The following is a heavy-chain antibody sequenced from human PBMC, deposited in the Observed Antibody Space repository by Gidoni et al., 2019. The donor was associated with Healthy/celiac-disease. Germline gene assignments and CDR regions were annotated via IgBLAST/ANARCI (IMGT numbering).Heavy chain of an antibody. CDR3: ARDLEDFWSGYYTFNWFDP. Sequence: QVQLVQSGAEVKKPGASVKVSCKASGYTFTGYYMHWVRQAPGQGLEWMGWINPNSGGTNYAQKFQGRVTMTRDTSISTAYMELSRLRSDDTAVYYCARDLEDFWSGYYTFNWFDPWGQGTLVTVSS. D-gene: IGHD3-3*01. CDR2: INPNSGGT. CDR1: GYTFTGYY. V-gene: IGHV1-2*02. J-gene: IGHJ5*02.